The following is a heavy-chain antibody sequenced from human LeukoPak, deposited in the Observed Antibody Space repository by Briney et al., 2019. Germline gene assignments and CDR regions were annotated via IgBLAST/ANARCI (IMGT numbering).Heavy chain of an antibody. Sequence: GGSLRLSCAASGFTFSSYGMHWVRQAPGKGLEWVAFIRYDGSNKYYADSVKGRFTISRDNSKNTLYLQMNSLRAEDTAVYYCARLKSTVPFDAFDIWGQGTMVTVSS. CDR2: IRYDGSNK. V-gene: IGHV3-30*02. CDR1: GFTFSSYG. CDR3: ARLKSTVPFDAFDI. D-gene: IGHD3-10*01. J-gene: IGHJ3*02.